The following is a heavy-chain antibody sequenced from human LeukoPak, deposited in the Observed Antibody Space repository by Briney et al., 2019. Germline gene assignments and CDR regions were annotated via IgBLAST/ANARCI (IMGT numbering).Heavy chain of an antibody. CDR1: GGSISSYY. D-gene: IGHD4/OR15-4a*01. Sequence: SETLSLTCTVSGGSISSYYWGWIRQPPGKGLEWIGSIYYSGSTYYNPSLKSRVTISVDTSKNQFSLKLSSVTAADTAVYYCARGAPGDYYYYMDVWGKGTTVTVSS. CDR3: ARGAPGDYYYYMDV. V-gene: IGHV4-39*07. CDR2: IYYSGST. J-gene: IGHJ6*03.